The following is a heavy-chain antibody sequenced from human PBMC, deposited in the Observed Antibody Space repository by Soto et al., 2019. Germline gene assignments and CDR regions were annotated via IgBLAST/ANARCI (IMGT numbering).Heavy chain of an antibody. CDR2: INPSGGGT. CDR1: GYTFTSCY. J-gene: IGHJ1*01. D-gene: IGHD3-3*01. V-gene: IGHV1-46*01. Sequence: ASVKVSCKASGYTFTSCYMHWVRQAPGQGLEWMGIINPSGGGTSYAQKFQGRVTMTRDTSTSTVYMELSSLRAEETAVYYCARVGGPIFGAVGPSAAEYFQHWGQGTLVTVS. CDR3: ARVGGPIFGAVGPSAAEYFQH.